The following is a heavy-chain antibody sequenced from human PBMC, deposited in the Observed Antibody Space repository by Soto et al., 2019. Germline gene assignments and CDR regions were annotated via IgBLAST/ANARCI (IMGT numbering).Heavy chain of an antibody. CDR3: ARPNTHCSGGSCYEMYYY. D-gene: IGHD2-15*01. V-gene: IGHV1-8*01. Sequence: GASVKVSCKASGYTFTSYDINWVRQATGQGLEWMGWMNPNSGNTGYAQKFQGRVTMTRNTSISTAYMELSSLRSEDTAVYYCARPNTHCSGGSCYEMYYYWGQGTLVTVSS. CDR1: GYTFTSYD. J-gene: IGHJ4*02. CDR2: MNPNSGNT.